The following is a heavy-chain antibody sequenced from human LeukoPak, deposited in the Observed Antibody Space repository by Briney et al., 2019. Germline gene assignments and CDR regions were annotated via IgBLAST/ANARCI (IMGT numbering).Heavy chain of an antibody. V-gene: IGHV3-23*01. CDR1: GLTFSSYA. CDR2: ISGSGGST. D-gene: IGHD6-19*01. J-gene: IGHJ4*02. Sequence: PGGSLRLSCAASGLTFSSYAMSWVRQAPGKGLEWVSAISGSGGSTYYADSVKGRLTISRDNSKNTLYLQMNSLRAEDTAVYYCAKDLSLPPRVISGLGIEGYWGQGTLVTVSS. CDR3: AKDLSLPPRVISGLGIEGY.